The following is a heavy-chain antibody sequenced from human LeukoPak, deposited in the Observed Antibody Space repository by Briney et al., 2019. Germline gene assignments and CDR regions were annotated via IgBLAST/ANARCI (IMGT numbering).Heavy chain of an antibody. CDR1: GFTFSSYG. CDR3: ARDHRHCSSTSCYDYYYYYMDV. V-gene: IGHV3-33*01. J-gene: IGHJ6*03. CDR2: IWYDGSNK. D-gene: IGHD2-2*01. Sequence: GGSLRLSCPASGFTFSSYGMHWVRQAPGKGLEWVAVIWYDGSNKYYADSVKGRFTISRDNYKNTLYLQMNSLRAEDTAVYYCARDHRHCSSTSCYDYYYYYMDVWGKGTTVTVSS.